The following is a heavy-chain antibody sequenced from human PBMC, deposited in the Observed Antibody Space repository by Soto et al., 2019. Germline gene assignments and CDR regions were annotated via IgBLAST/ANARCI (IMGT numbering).Heavy chain of an antibody. D-gene: IGHD6-6*01. Sequence: QVQLVQSGAEVKQPGSSVKVSCKASGGTFSSYAIIWVRQAPGQGHEWMGGIIPLFGTVNDAQKLQGIFTITADESTCTAYMELSRLRSADTAVYYCARGWSSSSSGDYGMDVWGQGTTVTFSS. J-gene: IGHJ6*02. V-gene: IGHV1-69*01. CDR2: IIPLFGTV. CDR3: ARGWSSSSSGDYGMDV. CDR1: GGTFSSYA.